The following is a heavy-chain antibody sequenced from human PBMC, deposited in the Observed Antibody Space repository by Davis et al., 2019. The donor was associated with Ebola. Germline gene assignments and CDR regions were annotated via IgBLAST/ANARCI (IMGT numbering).Heavy chain of an antibody. Sequence: PGGSLRLSCAASGFTFSNYDMHWVRQAPGKGQGWASRISGEGSTTKYADSVKGRFTISRDNAKNTLYLQMNSLRAEDTAVYYCATTTYLPVYWGQGTLVTVSS. CDR3: ATTTYLPVY. CDR2: ISGEGSTT. V-gene: IGHV3-74*03. D-gene: IGHD1-1*01. CDR1: GFTFSNYD. J-gene: IGHJ4*02.